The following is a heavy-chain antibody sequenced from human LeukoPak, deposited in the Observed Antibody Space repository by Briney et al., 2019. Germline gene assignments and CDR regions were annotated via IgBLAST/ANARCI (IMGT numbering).Heavy chain of an antibody. Sequence: GGSLRLSCAASGFTFSSYAMSWVRQAPGKGLEWVSAISGSGGSTYYADSVKGRFTISRDNSKNTLYLQTNSLRAEDTAVYYCAKDTLTYYDFWSGYYFDYWGQGTLVTVSS. CDR2: ISGSGGST. CDR3: AKDTLTYYDFWSGYYFDY. D-gene: IGHD3-3*01. J-gene: IGHJ4*02. V-gene: IGHV3-23*01. CDR1: GFTFSSYA.